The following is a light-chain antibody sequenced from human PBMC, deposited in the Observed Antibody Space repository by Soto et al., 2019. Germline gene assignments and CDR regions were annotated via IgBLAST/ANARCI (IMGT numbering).Light chain of an antibody. CDR3: MQATQYPVT. J-gene: IGKJ4*01. CDR1: QSLLHSDGNTY. Sequence: DFVMTQTPVSSPVTLGQPASISCRSSQSLLHSDGNTYLSWLQQRPVQPPRLLISKISNRFSGVPDRFSGSGAGTDFTLKISRVEAEDVGVYYCMQATQYPVTFGGGTKVEFK. V-gene: IGKV2-24*01. CDR2: KIS.